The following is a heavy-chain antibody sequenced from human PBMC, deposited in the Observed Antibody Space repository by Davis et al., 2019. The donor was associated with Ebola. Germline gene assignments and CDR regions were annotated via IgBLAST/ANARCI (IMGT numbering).Heavy chain of an antibody. CDR1: GGSINNYF. J-gene: IGHJ4*02. D-gene: IGHD6-19*01. Sequence: SETLSLTCTVSGGSINNYFWSWIRQPPGKGLEWIGNIHYLGNTNYNPSLRGRVTISVDTSKKHFSLKLGSVTAADTAVYYCARGSQWLGPDYWGQGTLVTVSS. CDR3: ARGSQWLGPDY. V-gene: IGHV4-59*01. CDR2: IHYLGNT.